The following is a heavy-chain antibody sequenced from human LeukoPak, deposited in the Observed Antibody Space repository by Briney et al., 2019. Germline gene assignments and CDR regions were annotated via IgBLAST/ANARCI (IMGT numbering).Heavy chain of an antibody. CDR2: IKQDGSEK. D-gene: IGHD3-3*01. CDR1: GFTFSSYW. CDR3: ATDEEYYDFWSGYPLGYYYYYYMDV. J-gene: IGHJ6*03. Sequence: GGSLRLSCAASGFTFSSYWMSWVRQAPGKGLEWVANIKQDGSEKYYVDSVKGRFTISRDNAKNSLYLQMNSLRAEDTAVYYCATDEEYYDFWSGYPLGYYYYYYMDVWGKGTTVTVSS. V-gene: IGHV3-7*01.